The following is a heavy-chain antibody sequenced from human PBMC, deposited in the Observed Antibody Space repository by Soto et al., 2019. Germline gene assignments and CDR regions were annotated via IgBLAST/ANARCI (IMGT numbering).Heavy chain of an antibody. Sequence: GGSLRLSCAASGFTFSSYAMSWVRQAPGKGLEWVSAISGSGGSTYYADSVKGRFTISRDNSKNTLYLQMNSLRAEDTAVYYCAKDPTQGIAVAGTPWGGYYFDYWGQGTLVTVSS. CDR2: ISGSGGST. V-gene: IGHV3-23*01. J-gene: IGHJ4*02. D-gene: IGHD6-19*01. CDR1: GFTFSSYA. CDR3: AKDPTQGIAVAGTPWGGYYFDY.